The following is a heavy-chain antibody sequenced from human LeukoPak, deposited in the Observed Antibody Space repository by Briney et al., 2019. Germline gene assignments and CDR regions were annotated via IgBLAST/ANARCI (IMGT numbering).Heavy chain of an antibody. D-gene: IGHD6-19*01. J-gene: IGHJ4*02. V-gene: IGHV3-9*01. CDR3: AKDNESSGWFEEYYFDY. CDR1: GFIFNNYA. Sequence: GGSLRLSCAGSGFIFNNYAMHWVRQPPGKGLEWVSGISWNSGSIDYADSVKGRFTISRDNAKNSLYLQMNSLRAEDTAVYYCAKDNESSGWFEEYYFDYWGQGTLVTVSS. CDR2: ISWNSGSI.